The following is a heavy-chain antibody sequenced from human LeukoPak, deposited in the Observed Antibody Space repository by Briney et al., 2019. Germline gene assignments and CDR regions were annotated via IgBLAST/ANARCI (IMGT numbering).Heavy chain of an antibody. Sequence: PGGSLRHSCAASGFTFSGYAMTWVRQAPGKGLEWVSAISGRGGSTYYADSVKGWFTISRDNSKNTLYLQMNSLRAEDTAVYYCAKAPPDSYYYYYGMDVWGQGTTVTVSS. J-gene: IGHJ6*02. D-gene: IGHD5-18*01. CDR3: AKAPPDSYYYYYGMDV. CDR2: ISGRGGST. V-gene: IGHV3-23*01. CDR1: GFTFSGYA.